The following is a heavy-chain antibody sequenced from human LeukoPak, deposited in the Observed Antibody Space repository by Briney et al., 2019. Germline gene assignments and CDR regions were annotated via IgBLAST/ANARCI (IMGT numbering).Heavy chain of an antibody. CDR3: ARVVQDGVNNRFFDL. Sequence: SEILSLTCTVSGGSINNYYWTWLRQPPGKGLEWIGYIYYSGSTNYNPSLMSRVTISVDTSKNQFSLKLSSVTAADTAVYYCARVVQDGVNNRFFDLWGRGTLVTVSS. CDR2: IYYSGST. V-gene: IGHV4-59*01. CDR1: GGSINNYY. D-gene: IGHD4-17*01. J-gene: IGHJ2*01.